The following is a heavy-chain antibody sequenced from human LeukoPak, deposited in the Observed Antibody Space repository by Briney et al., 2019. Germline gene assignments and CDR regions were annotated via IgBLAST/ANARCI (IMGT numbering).Heavy chain of an antibody. CDR1: GFTFSSYN. CDR2: ITTSSDTI. V-gene: IGHV3-48*01. CDR3: ARREVGAHPFAH. J-gene: IGHJ4*02. Sequence: GGSLRLSCAASGFTFSSYNMNWVRQAPGKGLEWVSYITTSSDTIYYADSVKGRFTISRDNAKNSLYLQMNSLRAEDTAVYYCARREVGAHPFAHWGQGTLVTAAS. D-gene: IGHD1-26*01.